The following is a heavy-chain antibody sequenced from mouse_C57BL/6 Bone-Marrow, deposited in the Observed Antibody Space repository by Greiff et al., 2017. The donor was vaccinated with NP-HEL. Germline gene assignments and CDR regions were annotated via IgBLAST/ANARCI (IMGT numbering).Heavy chain of an antibody. CDR1: GYAFSSSW. D-gene: IGHD1-1*01. J-gene: IGHJ2*01. CDR2: IYPGDGDT. V-gene: IGHV1-82*01. CDR3: ANGEISYDY. Sequence: QVQLKQSGPELVKPGASVKISCKASGYAFSSSWMNWVKQRPGQGLEWIGRIYPGDGDTNYNGKFKGKATLTADKSSSTAYMQLSSLTSADSAVYFCANGEISYDYWGQGTTLTVSS.